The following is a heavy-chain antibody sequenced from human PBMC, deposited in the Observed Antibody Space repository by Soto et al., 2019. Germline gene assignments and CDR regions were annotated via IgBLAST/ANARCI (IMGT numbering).Heavy chain of an antibody. J-gene: IGHJ6*03. Sequence: GGSLRVSCAASGFTFSSYSMNWGRQAPGKGLEWVSYISSSSSTIYYADSVKGRFTISRDNAKNSLYLQMNSLRAEDTAVYYCASGYSYCYYYYMDVWGKGTTVTVSS. CDR1: GFTFSSYS. CDR3: ASGYSYCYYYYMDV. V-gene: IGHV3-48*01. CDR2: ISSSSSTI. D-gene: IGHD5-18*01.